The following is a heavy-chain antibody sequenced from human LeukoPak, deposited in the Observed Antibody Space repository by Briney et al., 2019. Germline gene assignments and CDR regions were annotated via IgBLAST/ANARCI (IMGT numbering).Heavy chain of an antibody. Sequence: ASVKVSCKASGYTFTGYYMHWVRQAPGQGLEWMGWINPNSSGTNYAQKFQGRVTMTRNTSISTAYMELSSLRSEDTAVYYCARGLFLEWLLTWGQGTLVTVSS. J-gene: IGHJ4*02. CDR3: ARGLFLEWLLT. CDR2: INPNSSGT. CDR1: GYTFTGYY. V-gene: IGHV1-2*02. D-gene: IGHD3-3*01.